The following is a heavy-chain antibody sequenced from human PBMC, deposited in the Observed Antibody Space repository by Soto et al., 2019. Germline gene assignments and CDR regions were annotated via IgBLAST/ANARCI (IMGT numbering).Heavy chain of an antibody. CDR3: VKVLNIAYNSGWFYFDY. D-gene: IGHD6-19*01. Sequence: EVQLVESGGGLVQPGRSLRLSCAASGFPFDAYAMYWVRQTPGKGLEWVSGISWSGNNMDYRDSAKGRFTISRDNAKNSRYLQMYGLRVEDTALYYCVKVLNIAYNSGWFYFDYWGQGTVVTVSS. CDR2: ISWSGNNM. V-gene: IGHV3-9*01. CDR1: GFPFDAYA. J-gene: IGHJ4*02.